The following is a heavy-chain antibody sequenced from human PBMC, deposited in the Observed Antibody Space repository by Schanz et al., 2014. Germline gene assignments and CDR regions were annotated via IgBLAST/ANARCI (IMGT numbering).Heavy chain of an antibody. CDR1: GVTFRSYA. J-gene: IGHJ4*02. V-gene: IGHV3-23*01. CDR2: LTEGGGGT. CDR3: AMGGYQLHH. D-gene: IGHD1-7*01. Sequence: EVQLLESGGGFVQPGGSLRLSCVASGVTFRSYALGWVRQAPGKGLEWVSGLTEGGGGTYYTDAVKGRFTISRDSSKNTLYLQMNSLRVEDTAVYYCAMGGYQLHHWGQGTLVTVSS.